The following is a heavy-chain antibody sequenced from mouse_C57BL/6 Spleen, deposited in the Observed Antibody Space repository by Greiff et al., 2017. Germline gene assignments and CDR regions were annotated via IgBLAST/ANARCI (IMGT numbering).Heavy chain of an antibody. CDR2: IDPETGGT. CDR3: TGCAY. Sequence: QVQLKESGAELVRPGASVTLSCKASGYTFTDYEMHWVKQTPVHGLEWIGAIDPETGGTAYNQKFKGKAILTADKSSSTAYMELRSLTSEDSAVYYCTGCAYWGQGTLVTVSA. CDR1: GYTFTDYE. J-gene: IGHJ3*01. V-gene: IGHV1-15*01.